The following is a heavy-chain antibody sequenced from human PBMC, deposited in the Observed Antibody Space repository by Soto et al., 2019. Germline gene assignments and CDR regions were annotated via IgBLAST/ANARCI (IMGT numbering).Heavy chain of an antibody. Sequence: QVQLVQSGAEVKKPGASVKVSCKASGYTFTSYGISWVRQAPGQGLEWMGWISAYNGNTNYAQKLQGRVTMTTDTSTSTAYMELRSLRSDDTAVYYCARVWRRGHANLITYDDFWSGYSSDAFDIWGQGTMVTVSS. CDR1: GYTFTSYG. J-gene: IGHJ3*02. CDR3: ARVWRRGHANLITYDDFWSGYSSDAFDI. CDR2: ISAYNGNT. D-gene: IGHD3-3*01. V-gene: IGHV1-18*01.